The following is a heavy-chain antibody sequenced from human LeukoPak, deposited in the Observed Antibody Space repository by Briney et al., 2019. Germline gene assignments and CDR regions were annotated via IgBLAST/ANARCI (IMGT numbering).Heavy chain of an antibody. CDR2: ISGSGGST. D-gene: IGHD2/OR15-2a*01. Sequence: GGSLRLSCVASGFTFSNYAMTWVRQAPGKGLEWVSVISGSGGSTYYADSVTGRFSISRDNSKNTLNLQMNSLRAEDTAVYYCAKGIAGLLPGYYLSHQMVVLGQGTKV. CDR3: AKGIAGLLPGYYLSHQMVV. CDR1: GFTFSNYA. V-gene: IGHV3-23*01. J-gene: IGHJ6*02.